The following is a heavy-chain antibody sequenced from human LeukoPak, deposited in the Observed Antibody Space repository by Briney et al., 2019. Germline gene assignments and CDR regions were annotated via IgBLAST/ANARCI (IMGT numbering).Heavy chain of an antibody. CDR1: GGSISSSSYY. V-gene: IGHV4-39*01. J-gene: IGHJ4*02. CDR2: IYYSGST. CDR3: ARHDYGGKGGIDY. D-gene: IGHD4-23*01. Sequence: KPSETLSLTCTVSGGSISSSSYYWGWIRQPPGKGLEWIGSIYYSGSTYYNPSLKSRVTISVDTSKNQFSLKLSSVTAADTAVYYCARHDYGGKGGIDYWGQGTLVTVSS.